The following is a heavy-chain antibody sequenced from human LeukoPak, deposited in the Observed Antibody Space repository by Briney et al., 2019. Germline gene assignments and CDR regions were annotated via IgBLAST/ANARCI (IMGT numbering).Heavy chain of an antibody. CDR2: FDPEDGET. V-gene: IGHV1-24*01. Sequence: ASVKVSCKVSGYTLTELSMHWVRQAPGKGLEWMGGFDPEDGETIYAQKFQGRVTMTEDTSTDTAYMELSSLRSEDMAVYYCARGYSSSWYENAFDYWGQGTLVTVSS. CDR3: ARGYSSSWYENAFDY. D-gene: IGHD6-13*01. J-gene: IGHJ4*02. CDR1: GYTLTELS.